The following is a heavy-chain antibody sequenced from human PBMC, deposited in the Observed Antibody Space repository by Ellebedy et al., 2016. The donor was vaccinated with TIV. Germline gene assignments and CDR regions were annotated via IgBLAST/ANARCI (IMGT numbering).Heavy chain of an antibody. CDR1: GFTFSNYA. V-gene: IGHV3-23*01. D-gene: IGHD3-9*01. J-gene: IGHJ4*02. CDR2: IGPRSNYK. Sequence: GESLKISCAASGFTFSNYAMAWVRQAPGKGLEWVSAIGPRSNYKFYADSVKGRFAISRDNSENTLFLQMHSLRGEDTAVYYCAKELVSRDSLTFDYWGQGVLVTVSS. CDR3: AKELVSRDSLTFDY.